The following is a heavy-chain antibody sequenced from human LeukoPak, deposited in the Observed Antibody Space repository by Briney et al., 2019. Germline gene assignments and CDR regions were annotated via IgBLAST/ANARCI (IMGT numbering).Heavy chain of an antibody. CDR2: IYYSGNT. CDR1: GGSISSYY. Sequence: SEALSLTCTVSGGSISSYYWSWIRQPPGKGLEWIGYIYYSGNTYYNPSLKSRVTISVDTSTNQFSLKVNSVTAADTAVYYCARTKPLDPFDFWGQGTLVTVSS. CDR3: ARTKPLDPFDF. J-gene: IGHJ3*01. V-gene: IGHV4-59*01.